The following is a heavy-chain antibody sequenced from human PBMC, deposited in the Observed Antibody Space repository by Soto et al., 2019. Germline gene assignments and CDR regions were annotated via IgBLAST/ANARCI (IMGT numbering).Heavy chain of an antibody. V-gene: IGHV3-30*03. Sequence: QVQLVESGGGVVQPGRSLRLSCAASGFPFTSYGMHWVREGPDKGLEWVAIISYDGSDKYYADSVKGRFTISRDNSKNTLYLPLNSLRPEDTALYYCVGGQDYFDSRGQGTLVIVSS. CDR2: ISYDGSDK. J-gene: IGHJ4*02. CDR3: VGGQDYFDS. CDR1: GFPFTSYG. D-gene: IGHD3-10*01.